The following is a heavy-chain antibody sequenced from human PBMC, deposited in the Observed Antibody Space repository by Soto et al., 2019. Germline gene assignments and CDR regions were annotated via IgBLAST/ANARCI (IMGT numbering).Heavy chain of an antibody. CDR2: ISESGGST. Sequence: GSLRLSCAASGFSFSDYAMSWVRQAPGKGLKWVSVISESGGSTHYADSVRGRFTVSRDNSKNSLSLRMNSLRDEDTAVYFCAKRSPYSSGWYSPIFDYWGQGALVTVSS. V-gene: IGHV3-23*01. D-gene: IGHD6-13*01. CDR3: AKRSPYSSGWYSPIFDY. J-gene: IGHJ4*02. CDR1: GFSFSDYA.